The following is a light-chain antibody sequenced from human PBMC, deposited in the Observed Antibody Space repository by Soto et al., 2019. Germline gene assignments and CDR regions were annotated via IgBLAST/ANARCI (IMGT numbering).Light chain of an antibody. Sequence: DIQMTQSPSSLSASVGDRVTITCRAGQTVTDYLNWYQHKPGKAPKLLIYSASTLQSGVPSRFSGSGSGTDFTLTITRLQPEDFGTYYCNQTYSTPQTFGQGPRVEIK. CDR2: SAS. J-gene: IGKJ1*01. V-gene: IGKV1-39*01. CDR3: NQTYSTPQT. CDR1: QTVTDY.